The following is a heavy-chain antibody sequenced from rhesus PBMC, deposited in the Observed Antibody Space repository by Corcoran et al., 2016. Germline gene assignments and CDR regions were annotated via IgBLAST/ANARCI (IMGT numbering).Heavy chain of an antibody. Sequence: EVQLVESGGGLVQPGGSLRLSCAASGFSFINYYLPWVRLAQGKGLAWVGVIRNKAKSNTEESTSAVKGRVTSSGEDSKNTLYLQMSILKTEDTAVYYCTKEYCTGSGCYYGLDSWGQGVVVTVSS. V-gene: IGHV3-13*01. J-gene: IGHJ6*01. CDR2: IRNKAKSNTE. D-gene: IGHD2-21*01. CDR1: GFSFINYY. CDR3: TKEYCTGSGCYYGLDS.